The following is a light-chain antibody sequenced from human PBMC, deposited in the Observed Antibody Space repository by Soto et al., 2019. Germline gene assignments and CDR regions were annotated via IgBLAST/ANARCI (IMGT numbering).Light chain of an antibody. J-gene: IGLJ2*01. CDR1: SSDVGGYHY. CDR3: SSYADSALL. V-gene: IGLV2-8*01. Sequence: QSALTQPPSASGSPGQSVTISCTGTSSDVGGYHYVSWYQQRPGRAPKLMIYEVTKRPSGVPDRFSGSKSGNTASLTVSGLQAEDETDYYCSSYADSALLFGGGTKVTVL. CDR2: EVT.